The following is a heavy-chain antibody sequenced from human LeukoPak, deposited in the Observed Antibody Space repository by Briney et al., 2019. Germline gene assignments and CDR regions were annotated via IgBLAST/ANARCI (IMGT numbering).Heavy chain of an antibody. D-gene: IGHD4-11*01. J-gene: IGHJ5*02. CDR1: GASIYGGRYY. Sequence: SETLSLTCTVSGASIYGGRYYWGWIRQPPGKGLEWIGSIHYSGTTYYNPSLKSRVTISIDTSNNQFSLKLSSVTAADTAVYYCARGTPYNPWGQGTLVTVSS. V-gene: IGHV4-39*07. CDR3: ARGTPYNP. CDR2: IHYSGTT.